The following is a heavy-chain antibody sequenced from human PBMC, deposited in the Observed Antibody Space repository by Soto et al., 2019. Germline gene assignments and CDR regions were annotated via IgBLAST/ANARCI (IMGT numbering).Heavy chain of an antibody. CDR3: SIINSYGRGDF. V-gene: IGHV1-69*01. D-gene: IGHD4-17*01. Sequence: QVQLVQSGAEVKKPGSSVRVSCKASGGTLNRYTISWVRQAPGQGLEWMVGIIPVFVTTDYAQKFQGRVTITADQSTCTAYLDLFSLRAEDTAIYYCSIINSYGRGDFWGQGTLVTVSS. J-gene: IGHJ4*02. CDR1: GGTLNRYT. CDR2: IIPVFVTT.